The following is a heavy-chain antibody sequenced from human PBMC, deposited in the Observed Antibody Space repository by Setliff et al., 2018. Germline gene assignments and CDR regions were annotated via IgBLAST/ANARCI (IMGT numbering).Heavy chain of an antibody. CDR2: ISPHNGKT. D-gene: IGHD2-8*01. CDR1: GYKFNDYA. V-gene: IGHV1-18*01. CDR3: SKLVRYCTTTACQGASGAEF. J-gene: IGHJ4*02. Sequence: ASVKVSCKTSGYKFNDYAISWVRQAPGQGLEWVGWISPHNGKTYYAPKFQGRVTMTTDTSTSTAYLELRSLTSDDTAVYYCSKLVRYCTTTACQGASGAEFWGQGTLVTVSS.